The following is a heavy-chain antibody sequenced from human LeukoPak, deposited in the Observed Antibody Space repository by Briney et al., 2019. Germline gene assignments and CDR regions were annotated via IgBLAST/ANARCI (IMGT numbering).Heavy chain of an antibody. CDR1: GGSMNNYY. CDR2: SYYSGTT. CDR3: ARFGSVAMPFDY. Sequence: SETLSLTCTVSGGSMNNYYWNWIGQPPGKGREWIGYSYYSGTTNYNPSLKSRVNISVDTSKNQFSLNLSSVTAADTAVYYCARFGSVAMPFDYWGQGTLVTVSS. J-gene: IGHJ4*02. V-gene: IGHV4-59*08. D-gene: IGHD2-2*01.